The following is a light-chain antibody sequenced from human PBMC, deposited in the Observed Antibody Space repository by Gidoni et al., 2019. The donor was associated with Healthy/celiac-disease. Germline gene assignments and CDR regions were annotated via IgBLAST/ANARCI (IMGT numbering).Light chain of an antibody. J-gene: IGKJ1*01. CDR2: AAA. V-gene: IGKV1-39*01. Sequence: DIQMTQSPSSLSTSVGDRVTLTCRASQSISSDLNWYHQNPVKAPKLLIDAAASFHSGVPSRFSGNGSVTDFTHTNSRLQPGDFSTYYCQQSYSTLWTFGQGTKVEIK. CDR3: QQSYSTLWT. CDR1: QSISSD.